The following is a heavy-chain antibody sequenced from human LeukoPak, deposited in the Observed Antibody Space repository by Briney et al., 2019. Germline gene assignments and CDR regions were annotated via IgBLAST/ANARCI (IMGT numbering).Heavy chain of an antibody. V-gene: IGHV3-48*01. CDR3: ARGWLRCLLDY. CDR2: ITSSSSTI. Sequence: GGSLRLSCAASGFTFSAYSMNWVRQAPGKGLEWVSYITSSSSTIYYADSVKGRFTVSRDNAKNSLYLQMSSLRAEDTAVYYCARGWLRCLLDYWGQGTLVTVSS. D-gene: IGHD5-12*01. J-gene: IGHJ4*02. CDR1: GFTFSAYS.